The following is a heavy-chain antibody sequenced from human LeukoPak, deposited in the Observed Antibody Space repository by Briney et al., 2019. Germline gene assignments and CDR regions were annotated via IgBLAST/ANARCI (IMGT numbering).Heavy chain of an antibody. CDR3: ARQKRGYGSGSYPDY. Sequence: SETLSLTCTVSGGSISSYYWSRIRQPPGKGLEWIGYIYYSGSTNYNPSLKSRVTISVDTSKNQFSLKLSSVTAADTAVYYCARQKRGYGSGSYPDYWGQGTLVTVSS. D-gene: IGHD3-10*01. V-gene: IGHV4-59*01. CDR1: GGSISSYY. J-gene: IGHJ4*02. CDR2: IYYSGST.